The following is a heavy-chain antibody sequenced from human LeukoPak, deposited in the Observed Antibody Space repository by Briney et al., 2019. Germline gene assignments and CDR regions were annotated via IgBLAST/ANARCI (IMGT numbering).Heavy chain of an antibody. Sequence: PGGSLRLSCAASGFTFSSYGMHWVRQAPGKGLEWVAVISYDGSKKYYADSVKGRFTISRDNSKNTLYLQMNSLRAEDTAVYYCAKDNAVRGVMDLVYWGQGTLVTVSS. D-gene: IGHD3-10*01. J-gene: IGHJ4*02. CDR2: ISYDGSKK. CDR1: GFTFSSYG. V-gene: IGHV3-30*18. CDR3: AKDNAVRGVMDLVY.